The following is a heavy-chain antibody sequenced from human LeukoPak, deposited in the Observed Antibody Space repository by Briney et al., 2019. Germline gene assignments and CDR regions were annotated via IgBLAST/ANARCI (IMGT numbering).Heavy chain of an antibody. CDR2: VSTDGSNK. CDR1: GFTFSSYA. V-gene: IGHV3-30-3*01. Sequence: SGRSLRLSCAASGFTFSSYAMHWVRQAPGKGLEWVAVVSTDGSNKYYADSVKGRFTISRDTSKNTLYLQVNSLRPEDTAVYYCARANGDSFDYWGQGTLVTVYS. J-gene: IGHJ4*02. CDR3: ARANGDSFDY. D-gene: IGHD4-17*01.